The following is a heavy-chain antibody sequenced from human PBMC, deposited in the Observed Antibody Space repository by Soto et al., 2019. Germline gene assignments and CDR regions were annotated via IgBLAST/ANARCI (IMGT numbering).Heavy chain of an antibody. CDR1: GYTFTSYA. V-gene: IGHV1-3*01. Sequence: ASVKVSCKASGYTFTSYAMHWVRQAPGQRLEWMGWINAGNGNTKYSQKFQGRVTITRDTSASTAYMELSSLRSEDTAVYYCASPNPRNHYCSGGSCYSPPYYYYYYMDVWGKGTTVTVSS. CDR2: INAGNGNT. CDR3: ASPNPRNHYCSGGSCYSPPYYYYYYMDV. J-gene: IGHJ6*03. D-gene: IGHD2-15*01.